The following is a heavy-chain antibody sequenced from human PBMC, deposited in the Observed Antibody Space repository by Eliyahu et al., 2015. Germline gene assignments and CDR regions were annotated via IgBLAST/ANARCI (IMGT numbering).Heavy chain of an antibody. CDR3: ARSIVVVTATSFDY. J-gene: IGHJ4*02. Sequence: QVQLVQSGAEVKKPGSSVKVSCKASGGTFSSYAIXWVRQAPGQGLEWMGRIIPILGIANYAQKFQGRVTITADKSTSTAYMELSSLRSEDTAVYYCARSIVVVTATSFDYWGQGTLVTVSS. CDR2: IIPILGIA. D-gene: IGHD2-21*02. CDR1: GGTFSSYA. V-gene: IGHV1-69*04.